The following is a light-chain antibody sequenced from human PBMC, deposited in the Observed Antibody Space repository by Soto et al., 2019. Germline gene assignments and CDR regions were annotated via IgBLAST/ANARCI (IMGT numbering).Light chain of an antibody. CDR3: CSYAESSTDV. Sequence: QSALTQPASVSGSPGQSITISCSGTRSDVGSYNLVYWYQQHPGKAPKVMIYEVIKRPSGVSNRFSGSKSDNTASLTISGLQAEYEAEYYCCSYAESSTDVFCTGTQLTVL. CDR2: EVI. J-gene: IGLJ1*01. CDR1: RSDVGSYNL. V-gene: IGLV2-23*02.